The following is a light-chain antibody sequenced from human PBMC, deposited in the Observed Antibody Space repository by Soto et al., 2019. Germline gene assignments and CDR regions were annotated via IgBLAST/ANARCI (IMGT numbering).Light chain of an antibody. CDR3: QQYASSPYS. V-gene: IGKV1-5*03. Sequence: DIQMTQSPSTLEASVGDRVTITCRAGQSINMWLAWYQQKPGKAHQLLIYDAAALHSGVSSKFSGSGSGTEFTITISSLQPEALATYYCQQYASSPYSFGQRPKREIK. CDR1: QSINMW. CDR2: DAA. J-gene: IGKJ2*01.